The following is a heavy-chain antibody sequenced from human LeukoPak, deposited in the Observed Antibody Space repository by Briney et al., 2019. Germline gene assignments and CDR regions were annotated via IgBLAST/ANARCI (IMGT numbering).Heavy chain of an antibody. J-gene: IGHJ4*02. CDR3: TRNTVTVHFDY. Sequence: PGRSLRLSCSASGFTFDDYAVSWFRQAPGKGLEWVGFIRSKAFGGTPDYAASVRGRFTISRDDSKSIAYLQMNSLKTEDTAVYYCTRNTVTVHFDYWGQGTLVTVSS. CDR2: IRSKAFGGTP. D-gene: IGHD4-17*01. V-gene: IGHV3-49*03. CDR1: GFTFDDYA.